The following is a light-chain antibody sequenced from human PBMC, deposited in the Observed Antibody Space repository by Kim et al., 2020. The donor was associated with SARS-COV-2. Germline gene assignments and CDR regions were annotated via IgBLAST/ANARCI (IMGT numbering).Light chain of an antibody. CDR1: QSVSSSF. V-gene: IGKV3-20*01. CDR2: GAS. Sequence: PGEKATLSCRASQSVSSSFLAWYQQKPGQAPRLLIYGASSWAPGIPDRFSGSGSGTDFTLTISSVEPEDSAVYYCQQYGSSPQTFGQGTKV. CDR3: QQYGSSPQT. J-gene: IGKJ1*01.